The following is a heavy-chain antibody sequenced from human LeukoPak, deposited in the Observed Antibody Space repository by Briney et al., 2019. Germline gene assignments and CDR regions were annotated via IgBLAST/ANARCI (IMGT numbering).Heavy chain of an antibody. Sequence: PVGSLRLSCAASGFTFSSNAMSWVRQAPGKGLEWVSAVSGSGSSTFYADSVKGRFTISRDNSENTLFLQMSSLRAEDTAVYYCVKLIIAPEGYEYFPHWGQGTLVTVSS. CDR1: GFTFSSNA. CDR3: VKLIIAPEGYEYFPH. V-gene: IGHV3-23*01. J-gene: IGHJ1*01. CDR2: VSGSGSST. D-gene: IGHD6-13*01.